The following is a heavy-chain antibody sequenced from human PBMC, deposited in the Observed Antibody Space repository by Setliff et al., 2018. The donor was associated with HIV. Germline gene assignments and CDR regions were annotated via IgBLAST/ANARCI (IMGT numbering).Heavy chain of an antibody. V-gene: IGHV3-23*01. CDR3: AKGVFDV. J-gene: IGHJ2*01. D-gene: IGHD3-10*01. Sequence: GGSLRLSCAASRFDFNNYWMCWVRQAPGKGLEWVALINGISVGAGSTYYADSVKGRFTISRDNSKNTLYLQMNNLRPEDTAIYYCAKGVFDVWGRGTPVTVSS. CDR1: RFDFNNYW. CDR2: ISVGAGST.